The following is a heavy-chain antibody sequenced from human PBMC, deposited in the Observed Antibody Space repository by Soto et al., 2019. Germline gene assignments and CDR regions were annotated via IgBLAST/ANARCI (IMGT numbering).Heavy chain of an antibody. CDR2: IKQDESEK. CDR3: ARVYYDYIWGSYTLNY. D-gene: IGHD3-16*01. Sequence: EVQLVESGGGLVQPGGSLRLSCAASGFTFSSYWMTWVRQAPGKGLEWVANIKQDESEKYYLDSVKGRFTISRDNAKNSLYLQMNSLRAEDTAVYYCARVYYDYIWGSYTLNYWGQGTLVTVSS. CDR1: GFTFSSYW. J-gene: IGHJ4*02. V-gene: IGHV3-7*01.